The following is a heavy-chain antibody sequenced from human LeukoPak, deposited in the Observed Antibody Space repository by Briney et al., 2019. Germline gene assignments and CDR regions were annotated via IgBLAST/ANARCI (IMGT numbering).Heavy chain of an antibody. CDR2: ISSSGCT. Sequence: SQTLSLTCTVSGDSISSGDYYWSWIRQPAGKGLEWIGRISSSGCTNYNPSLKSRVTISVDTSKNQFSLKLSSVTAADTAVYFCARGPYSYDSSGAFDIWGQGTMVTVSS. D-gene: IGHD3-22*01. CDR1: GDSISSGDYY. CDR3: ARGPYSYDSSGAFDI. V-gene: IGHV4-61*02. J-gene: IGHJ3*02.